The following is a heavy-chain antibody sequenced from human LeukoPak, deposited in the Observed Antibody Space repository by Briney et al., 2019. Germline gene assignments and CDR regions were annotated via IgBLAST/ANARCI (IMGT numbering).Heavy chain of an antibody. D-gene: IGHD2-8*01. CDR3: ARDGRYCTNGVCYTSWFDP. CDR2: IIPIFGTA. J-gene: IGHJ5*02. V-gene: IGHV1-69*13. Sequence: SVKVSCKASGGTFSSYAISWVRQAPGQGLEWVGGIIPIFGTANYAQKFQGRVTITADESTSTAYMELSSLRSEDTAVYYCARDGRYCTNGVCYTSWFDPWGQGTLVTVSS. CDR1: GGTFSSYA.